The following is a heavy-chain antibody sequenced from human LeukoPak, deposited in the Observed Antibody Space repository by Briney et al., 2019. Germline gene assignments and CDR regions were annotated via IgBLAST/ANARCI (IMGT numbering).Heavy chain of an antibody. CDR3: ARVWGGTMRRFDY. V-gene: IGHV1-2*06. Sequence: GASVKVSCKASGYTFTSYYMHWGRQAPGEGLEWMGRINPNSGGTNYAQKFHGRVTITRDTSISTAYMELSRLRSDDTAVYYCARVWGGTMRRFDYGGQGTLVTVSS. J-gene: IGHJ4*02. CDR1: GYTFTSYY. CDR2: INPNSGGT. D-gene: IGHD1-26*01.